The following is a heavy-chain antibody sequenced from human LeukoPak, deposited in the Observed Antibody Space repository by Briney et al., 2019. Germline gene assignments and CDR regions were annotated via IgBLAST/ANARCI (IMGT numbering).Heavy chain of an antibody. D-gene: IGHD4-17*01. CDR1: GGSFSGYY. Sequence: SETLSLTCAVYGGSFSGYYWSWIRQPPGKGLEWIGEINHSGSTNYNPSLKSRVTIAVDTSKNQFSLKLSSVTAADTAVYYCARVRLRGAFDIWGQGTMVTVSS. CDR2: INHSGST. V-gene: IGHV4-34*01. CDR3: ARVRLRGAFDI. J-gene: IGHJ3*02.